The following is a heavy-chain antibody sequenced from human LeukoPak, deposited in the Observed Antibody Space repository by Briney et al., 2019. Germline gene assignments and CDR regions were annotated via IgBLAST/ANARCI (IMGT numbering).Heavy chain of an antibody. CDR2: IRYDGTNT. J-gene: IGHJ4*02. CDR1: GFTFSSSG. CDR3: AKDPVGATPY. Sequence: GGSLRLSCAASGFTFSSSGMHWVRQAPGKGLEWVAFIRYDGTNTYYADSVKGRFTISRDNSKNTLYLQMNSLRAEDTAVYYCAKDPVGATPYWGQGTLVTVSS. D-gene: IGHD1-26*01. V-gene: IGHV3-30*02.